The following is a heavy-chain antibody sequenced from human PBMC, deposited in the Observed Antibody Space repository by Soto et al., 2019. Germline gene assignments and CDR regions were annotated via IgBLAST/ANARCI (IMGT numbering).Heavy chain of an antibody. CDR1: GGSFSDYY. Sequence: QVLLQQWGAGLLKPSETLSLTCAVYGGSFSDYYWGWICQPPGKGLEWMGEINHIGSTNYNPSLQSRVTIEVATSKSQFSLRLSSVTDADTAVYYCARTSRLEYWGQGTLVIVSS. CDR3: ARTSRLEY. CDR2: INHIGST. J-gene: IGHJ4*02. D-gene: IGHD6-6*01. V-gene: IGHV4-34*01.